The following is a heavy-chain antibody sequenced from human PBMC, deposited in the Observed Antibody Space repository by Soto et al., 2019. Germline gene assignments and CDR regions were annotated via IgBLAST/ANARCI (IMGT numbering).Heavy chain of an antibody. V-gene: IGHV3-30-3*01. CDR2: ISYDGSNK. J-gene: IGHJ4*02. CDR1: GFTFSSYA. Sequence: QVQLVESGGGVVQPGRSLRLSCAASGFTFSSYAMHWVRQAPGKGLEWVAVISYDGSNKYYADSVKGRFTISRDNSKNTLYLQMNSLSAEDTAVYYCAREEGGYGGNLAADYWGQGTLVTVSS. CDR3: AREEGGYGGNLAADY. D-gene: IGHD2-21*02.